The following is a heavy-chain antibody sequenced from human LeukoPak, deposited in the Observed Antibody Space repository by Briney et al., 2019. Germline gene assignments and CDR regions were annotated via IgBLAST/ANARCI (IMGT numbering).Heavy chain of an antibody. Sequence: ASVKVSCKASGYTFTGYYMHWVRQAPGQGLEWMGWINPNGGGTNYAQKFQGRVTMTRDTSISTAYMELSRLRSDDTAVYYCARVGHSSGWYYFDYWGQGTLVTVSS. CDR1: GYTFTGYY. CDR3: ARVGHSSGWYYFDY. J-gene: IGHJ4*02. CDR2: INPNGGGT. D-gene: IGHD6-19*01. V-gene: IGHV1-2*02.